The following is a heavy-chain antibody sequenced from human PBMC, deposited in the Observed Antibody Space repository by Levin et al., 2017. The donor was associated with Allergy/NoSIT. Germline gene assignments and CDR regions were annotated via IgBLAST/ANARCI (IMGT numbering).Heavy chain of an antibody. CDR2: INPASGGA. Sequence: ASVKVSCKASGYTFTNYYIHWVRQAPGRGPEWMGWINPASGGASYPQKVQGRVTMTRDTSISTAYMELRSLTSVDTAIYYCARSIAAADYNWFDPWGQGTLVTVSS. CDR1: GYTFTNYY. V-gene: IGHV1-2*02. D-gene: IGHD6-13*01. CDR3: ARSIAAADYNWFDP. J-gene: IGHJ5*02.